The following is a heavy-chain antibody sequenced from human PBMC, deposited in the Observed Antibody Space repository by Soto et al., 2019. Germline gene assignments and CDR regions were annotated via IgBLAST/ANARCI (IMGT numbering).Heavy chain of an antibody. D-gene: IGHD2-2*01. CDR1: GGSISSGGYY. V-gene: IGHV4-31*03. J-gene: IGHJ4*02. CDR2: IYYSGST. CDR3: AIVSSGQGVPAAKGYYFDY. Sequence: QVQLQESGPGLVKPSQTLSLTCTVSGGSISSGGYYWSWIRQHPGKGLEWIGYIYYSGSTYYNPSLKSRVTISVDTSKNQFSLKLSSVTAADTAVYYCAIVSSGQGVPAAKGYYFDYWGQGTLVTVSS.